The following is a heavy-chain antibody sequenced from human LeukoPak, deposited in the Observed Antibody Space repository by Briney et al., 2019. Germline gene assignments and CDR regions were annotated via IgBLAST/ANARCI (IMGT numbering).Heavy chain of an antibody. V-gene: IGHV4-59*12. CDR3: ARRRRLRGSYYVPYFDY. Sequence: SETLSLTCTVSGGSISSYYWSWIRQPPGKGLEWIGYIYYSGSTNYNPSLKSRVTISVDTSKNQFSLKLSSVTAADTAVYYCARRRRLRGSYYVPYFDYWGQGTLVTVSS. CDR1: GGSISSYY. J-gene: IGHJ4*02. CDR2: IYYSGST. D-gene: IGHD1-26*01.